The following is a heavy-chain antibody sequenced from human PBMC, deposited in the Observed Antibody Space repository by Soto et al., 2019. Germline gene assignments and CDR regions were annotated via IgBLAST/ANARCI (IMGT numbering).Heavy chain of an antibody. V-gene: IGHV4-34*01. J-gene: IGHJ4*02. CDR3: ASSGTNYDSSGFYLGYFDY. Sequence: PSGTLSLTCAVYVGSFSDNYWNGIRQPPGKGLEWIGEINDSGRTNYNPSLKSRVTISVDTSKNQFSLKLSSVTAADTAVYYCASSGTNYDSSGFYLGYFDYWGQGALVTVSS. D-gene: IGHD3-22*01. CDR2: INDSGRT. CDR1: VGSFSDNY.